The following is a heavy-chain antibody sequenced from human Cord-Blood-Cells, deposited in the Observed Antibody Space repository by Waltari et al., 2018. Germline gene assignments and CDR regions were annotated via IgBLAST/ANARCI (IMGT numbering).Heavy chain of an antibody. CDR2: ISSSSSYI. D-gene: IGHD3-10*01. Sequence: EVQLVESGGGLVKPGGSLRLSCAAPGFTFSSYSMNWVRQAPGKGLEWVSSISSSSSYIYYADSVKGRFTISRDNAKNSLYLQMNSLRAEDTAVYYCARDYYGSGSYYYYYYYGMDVWGQGP. J-gene: IGHJ6*02. CDR3: ARDYYGSGSYYYYYYYGMDV. CDR1: GFTFSSYS. V-gene: IGHV3-21*01.